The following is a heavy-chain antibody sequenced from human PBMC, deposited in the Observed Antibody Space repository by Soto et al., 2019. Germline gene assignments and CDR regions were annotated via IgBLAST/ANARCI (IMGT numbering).Heavy chain of an antibody. CDR1: GGSFSAYY. CDR2: INDSGTS. D-gene: IGHD3-16*01. J-gene: IGHJ5*02. CDR3: ARNFGVRRFDP. V-gene: IGHV4-34*01. Sequence: SETLSLTCTFYGGSFSAYYWSWIRQPPGKGLEWIGEINDSGTSNYNPSLKSRVAILLDTSKNQFSLKLNSVTAADTAVYYCARNFGVRRFDPWGQGNRVT.